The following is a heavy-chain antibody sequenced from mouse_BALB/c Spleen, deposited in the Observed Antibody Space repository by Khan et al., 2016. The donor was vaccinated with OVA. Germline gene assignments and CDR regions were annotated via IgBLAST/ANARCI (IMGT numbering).Heavy chain of an antibody. CDR2: ISSTGST. CDR3: ARALYYSYGYALDN. Sequence: EVELVESGPGLVKPSQSLSLTCTVTGYSITSDYAWNWIRQFPGNKLAWMGYISSTGSTSYNPSLKNRISITRDTSKNQFFLQLKSVTTEDTATYYCARALYYSYGYALDNGGRGASVTVTS. D-gene: IGHD2-14*01. J-gene: IGHJ4*01. CDR1: GYSITSDYA. V-gene: IGHV3-2*02.